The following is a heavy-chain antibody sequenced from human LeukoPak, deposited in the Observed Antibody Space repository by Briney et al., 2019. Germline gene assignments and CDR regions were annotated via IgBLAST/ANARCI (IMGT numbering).Heavy chain of an antibody. V-gene: IGHV1-69*05. CDR2: IIPIFGTA. CDR1: GGTFSSYA. Sequence: SVKVSCKASGGTFSSYAVSWVRQAPGQGLEWMGGIIPIFGTANYAQKFQGRVTITTDESTSTAYMELSSLRSEDTAVYYCASQYYDFWSGYLDPWGQGTLVIVSS. D-gene: IGHD3-3*01. J-gene: IGHJ5*02. CDR3: ASQYYDFWSGYLDP.